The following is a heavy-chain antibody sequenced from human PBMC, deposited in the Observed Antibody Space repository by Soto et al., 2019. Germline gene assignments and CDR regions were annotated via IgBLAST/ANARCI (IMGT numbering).Heavy chain of an antibody. D-gene: IGHD3-10*01. Sequence: ASVKVSCKASGGTFSSYAISWVRQAPGQGLEWMGGIIPIFGTANYAQKFQGRVTITADESTSTAYMELSSLRSEDTAVYYCARGDSFVRPLRNPYYYGMDVWGQGTTVTVSS. V-gene: IGHV1-69*13. CDR3: ARGDSFVRPLRNPYYYGMDV. CDR1: GGTFSSYA. J-gene: IGHJ6*02. CDR2: IIPIFGTA.